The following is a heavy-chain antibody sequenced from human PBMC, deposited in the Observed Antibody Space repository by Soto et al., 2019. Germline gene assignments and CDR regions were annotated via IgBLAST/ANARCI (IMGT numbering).Heavy chain of an antibody. CDR3: ARGKVIAARPSYYGMDV. J-gene: IGHJ6*02. CDR2: INHSGST. Sequence: QVQLQQWGAGLLKPSETLSLTCAVYGGSFSGYYWSWIRQPPGKGLEWIGKINHSGSTNYNPSLKSRVTISVDTSKNQFSRKLSSVTAADTAVYYCARGKVIAARPSYYGMDVWGQGTTVTVSS. V-gene: IGHV4-34*01. CDR1: GGSFSGYY. D-gene: IGHD6-6*01.